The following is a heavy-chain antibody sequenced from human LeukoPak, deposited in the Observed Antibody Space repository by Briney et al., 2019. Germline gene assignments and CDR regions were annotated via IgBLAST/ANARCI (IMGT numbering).Heavy chain of an antibody. V-gene: IGHV4-4*07. Sequence: SETLSLTCTVSGGSISSYYWSWIRQPAGKGLEWIGRIYTSGSTNYNPSPKSRVTMSVDTSKNQFSLKLSSVTAADTAVYYCASTTPYCSSTSCYGIVEAFDIWGQGTMVTVSS. D-gene: IGHD2-2*01. CDR2: IYTSGST. CDR1: GGSISSYY. CDR3: ASTTPYCSSTSCYGIVEAFDI. J-gene: IGHJ3*02.